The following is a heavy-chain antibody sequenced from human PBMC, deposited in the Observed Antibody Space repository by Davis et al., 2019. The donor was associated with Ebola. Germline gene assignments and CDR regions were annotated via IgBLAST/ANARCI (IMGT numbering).Heavy chain of an antibody. J-gene: IGHJ4*02. Sequence: PSETLSLTCAVSGGSISSGGYSWSWIRQPPGKGLGWIGYIYHSGSTYYNPSLKSRVTISVDRSKNQFSLKLSSVTAADTAVYYCASPHQIRGTDCFDYWDQGNLVIVSS. V-gene: IGHV4-30-2*01. CDR2: IYHSGST. CDR3: ASPHQIRGTDCFDY. CDR1: GGSISSGGYS.